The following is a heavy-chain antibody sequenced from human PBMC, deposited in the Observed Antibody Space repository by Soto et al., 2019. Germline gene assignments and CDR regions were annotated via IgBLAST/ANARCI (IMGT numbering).Heavy chain of an antibody. CDR2: IRSKAYGGTT. CDR3: TSNFDWPY. J-gene: IGHJ4*02. Sequence: PGGSLRLSCTVSGVPFVDYAMSWFRQAPGKGLEWVGFIRSKAYGGTTEYAASVKGRFTISRDDSKSIAYLQMNSLKTEDTAVYYCTSNFDWPYWGQGTLVTVSS. V-gene: IGHV3-49*03. D-gene: IGHD3-9*01. CDR1: GVPFVDYA.